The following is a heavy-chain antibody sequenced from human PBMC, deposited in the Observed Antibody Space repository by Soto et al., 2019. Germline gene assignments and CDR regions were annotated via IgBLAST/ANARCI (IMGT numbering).Heavy chain of an antibody. D-gene: IGHD1-7*01. Sequence: XATLSLTCTVSGGSFRDGSYYWAWLRQPPGKGLEWIGHIYHSGSTIYNPSLKSRVTISIGTSKSQFSLNLNSMTAADTAVYYCAGYNWNYYFDPWGQGTLVTVSS. CDR3: AGYNWNYYFDP. V-gene: IGHV4-61*01. J-gene: IGHJ5*02. CDR2: IYHSGST. CDR1: GGSFRDGSYY.